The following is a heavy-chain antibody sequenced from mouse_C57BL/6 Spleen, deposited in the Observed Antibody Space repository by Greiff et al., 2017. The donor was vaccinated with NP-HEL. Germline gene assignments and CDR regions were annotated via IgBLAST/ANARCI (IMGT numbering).Heavy chain of an antibody. Sequence: EVQLQQSGPELVKPGASVKISCKASGYSFTGYYMNWVKQSPEKSLEWIGEINPSTGGTTYNQKFKAKATLTVDKSSSTAYMQLKSLTSEDSAVYYCARWDYDYEGYAMDYWGQGTSVTVSS. V-gene: IGHV1-42*01. CDR2: INPSTGGT. D-gene: IGHD2-4*01. CDR1: GYSFTGYY. CDR3: ARWDYDYEGYAMDY. J-gene: IGHJ4*01.